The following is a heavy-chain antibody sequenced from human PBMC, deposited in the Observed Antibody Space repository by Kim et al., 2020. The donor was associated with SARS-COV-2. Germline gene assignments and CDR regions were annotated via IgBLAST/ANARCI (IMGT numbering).Heavy chain of an antibody. D-gene: IGHD3-10*01. J-gene: IGHJ5*02. V-gene: IGHV6-1*01. Sequence: SQTLSLTCAISGDSVSSNSAAWNWIRQSPSRGLEWLGRTYYRSKWYNDYAVSVKSRITINPDTSKNQFSLQLNSVTPEDTAVYYCARVSMVRGVAAIKKNWFDPWGQEPWSPSPQ. CDR3: ARVSMVRGVAAIKKNWFDP. CDR1: GDSVSSNSAA. CDR2: TYYRSKWYN.